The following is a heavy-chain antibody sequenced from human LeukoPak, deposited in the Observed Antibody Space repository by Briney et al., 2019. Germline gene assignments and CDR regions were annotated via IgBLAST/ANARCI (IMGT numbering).Heavy chain of an antibody. J-gene: IGHJ4*02. CDR3: ARSVEAARPYYFDY. Sequence: GASVKVSCKASGYTFTSYGISWVRQAPGQGLEWMGWISAYNGNTNYAQKLQGRVTMTTDTSTSTAYMELRSLRSDDTAAYYCARSVEAARPYYFDYWGQGTLVTVSS. D-gene: IGHD6-6*01. V-gene: IGHV1-18*01. CDR1: GYTFTSYG. CDR2: ISAYNGNT.